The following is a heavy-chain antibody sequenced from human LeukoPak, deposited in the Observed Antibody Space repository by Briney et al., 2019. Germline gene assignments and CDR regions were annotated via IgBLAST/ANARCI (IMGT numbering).Heavy chain of an antibody. V-gene: IGHV4-59*12. Sequence: SETLSLTCTVSGGSINSYYWSWIRQPPGKGLEWIGYIYYSGSTNYNPSLKSRVTMSLDTSKNHFSLKLTSVTAADTAVYYCAREAVAGTGIDYWGQGTLVTVSS. CDR3: AREAVAGTGIDY. J-gene: IGHJ4*02. CDR2: IYYSGST. D-gene: IGHD6-19*01. CDR1: GGSINSYY.